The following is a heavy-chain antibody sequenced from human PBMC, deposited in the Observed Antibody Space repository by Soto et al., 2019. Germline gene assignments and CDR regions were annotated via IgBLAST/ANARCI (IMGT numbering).Heavy chain of an antibody. Sequence: LSLTCTVSGGSISSGGYYWSWIRQHSGKGLEWIGYIYYSGSTYYNPSLKSRVTISVDMSKNQFSLKLSSVTAADTAVYYCARRSGGFNYGQIDSWGQGTLVTVSS. D-gene: IGHD5-18*01. CDR3: ARRSGGFNYGQIDS. CDR2: IYYSGST. J-gene: IGHJ4*02. CDR1: GGSISSGGYY. V-gene: IGHV4-31*03.